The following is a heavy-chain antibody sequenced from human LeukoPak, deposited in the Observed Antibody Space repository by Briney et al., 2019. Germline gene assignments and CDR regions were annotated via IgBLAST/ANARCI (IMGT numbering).Heavy chain of an antibody. V-gene: IGHV1-2*02. J-gene: IGHJ6*03. D-gene: IGHD5-24*01. CDR3: ARAIRGWLQGYYYMDV. Sequence: ASVKVSCKASGYTFTGYYIHWVRQAPGQGLEWMGWINPDSGGTNYAQKFQGRVTMTRDTSIRTAYMELSRLRSDDTAVYYCARAIRGWLQGYYYMDVWGKGTTVTISS. CDR1: GYTFTGYY. CDR2: INPDSGGT.